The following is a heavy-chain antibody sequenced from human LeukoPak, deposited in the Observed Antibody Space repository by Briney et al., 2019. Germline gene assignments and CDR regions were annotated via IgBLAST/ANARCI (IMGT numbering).Heavy chain of an antibody. CDR1: GYTFTSYG. CDR3: ARWDSTRNFDY. D-gene: IGHD2-2*01. J-gene: IGHJ4*02. CDR2: ISAYNGNT. Sequence: GASVKVSCKXSGYTFTSYGISWVRQAPGQGLEWMGWISAYNGNTNYPQKLQGRVTMTTDTSTSTAYMELRSLRSDDTAVYYCARWDSTRNFDYWGQGTLVTVSS. V-gene: IGHV1-18*01.